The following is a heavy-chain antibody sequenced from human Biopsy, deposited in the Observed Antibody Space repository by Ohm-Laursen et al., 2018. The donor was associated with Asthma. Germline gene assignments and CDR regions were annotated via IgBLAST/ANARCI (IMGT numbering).Heavy chain of an antibody. CDR1: GGSINNFY. D-gene: IGHD2-21*02. J-gene: IGHJ4*02. V-gene: IGHV4-59*07. CDR2: VYYSGST. Sequence: SDTLSLTCTVSGGSINNFYWSWIRQPPGKGLESIGHVYYSGSTNYNPSLKSRFTISIDASKNQFSLKLTSVTAADTAVYYCARGVDRVTGLLDHFDSWGQGTLVTVSS. CDR3: ARGVDRVTGLLDHFDS.